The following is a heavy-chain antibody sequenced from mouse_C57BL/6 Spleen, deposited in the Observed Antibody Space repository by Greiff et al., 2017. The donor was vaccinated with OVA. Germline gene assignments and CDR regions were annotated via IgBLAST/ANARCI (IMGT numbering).Heavy chain of an antibody. D-gene: IGHD2-5*01. CDR3: ARHYSNYMDYAMDY. CDR2: IDPSDSYT. CDR1: GYTFTSYW. V-gene: IGHV1-69*01. J-gene: IGHJ4*01. Sequence: QVQLQQPGAELVMPGASVKLSCKASGYTFTSYWMHWVKQRPGQGLEWIGEIDPSDSYTNYNQKLKGKSTLTVDKSSSTAYMQLSSLTSEDSAVYYCARHYSNYMDYAMDYWGQGTSVTVSS.